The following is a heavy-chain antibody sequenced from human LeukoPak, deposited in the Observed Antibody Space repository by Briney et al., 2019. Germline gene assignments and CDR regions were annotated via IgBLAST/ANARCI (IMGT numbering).Heavy chain of an antibody. J-gene: IGHJ3*02. CDR1: GFPFSSHG. CDR2: ISSSSSYI. CDR3: ASASTVTTRSAFDI. Sequence: GGSLRLSCAGSGFPFSSHGMNWVRQAPGKGPEWVSSISSSSSYIYYADSVKGRFTISRDNAKNSLYLQMNSLRAEDTAVYYCASASTVTTRSAFDIWGQGTMVTVSS. D-gene: IGHD4-17*01. V-gene: IGHV3-21*01.